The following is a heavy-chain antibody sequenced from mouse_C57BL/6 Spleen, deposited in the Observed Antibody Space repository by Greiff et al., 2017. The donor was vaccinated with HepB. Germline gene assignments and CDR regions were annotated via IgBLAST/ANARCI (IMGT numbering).Heavy chain of an antibody. Sequence: VKLVESGPGLVQPSQSLSITCTVSGFSLTSYGVHWVRQSPGKGLEWLGVIWSGGSTDYNAAFISRLSISKDNSKSQVFFKMNSLQADDTAIYYCARNGWLLPNWYFDVWGTGTTVTVSS. V-gene: IGHV2-2*01. J-gene: IGHJ1*03. D-gene: IGHD2-3*01. CDR2: IWSGGST. CDR3: ARNGWLLPNWYFDV. CDR1: GFSLTSYG.